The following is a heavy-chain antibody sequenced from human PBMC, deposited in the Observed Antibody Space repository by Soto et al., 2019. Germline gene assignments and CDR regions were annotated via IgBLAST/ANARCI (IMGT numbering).Heavy chain of an antibody. Sequence: GESLKISCKGSGNTFTNYWIAWVRQMPWKGLEWMGIIFPGDSHTRYSPSFQGQVTISADRTINTAYLQWTSLKASDTAMYYCARSRRGAYSSGWYSPSGYYNYGIDVWGQGTKVTVSS. CDR2: IFPGDSHT. CDR1: GNTFTNYW. CDR3: ARSRRGAYSSGWYSPSGYYNYGIDV. D-gene: IGHD6-19*01. V-gene: IGHV5-51*01. J-gene: IGHJ6*02.